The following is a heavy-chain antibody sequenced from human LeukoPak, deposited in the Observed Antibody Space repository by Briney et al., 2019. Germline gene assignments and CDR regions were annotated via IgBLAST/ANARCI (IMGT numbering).Heavy chain of an antibody. J-gene: IGHJ6*03. V-gene: IGHV1-8*01. Sequence: ASVKVSCKASGYTFTSYDINWVRQATGQGLEWMGWMNPNSGNTGYAQKFQGRVTMARNTSISTAYMELSSLRSEDTAVYYCARGRGGYRIYYMDVWGKGTTVTVSS. CDR2: MNPNSGNT. D-gene: IGHD1-1*01. CDR3: ARGRGGYRIYYMDV. CDR1: GYTFTSYD.